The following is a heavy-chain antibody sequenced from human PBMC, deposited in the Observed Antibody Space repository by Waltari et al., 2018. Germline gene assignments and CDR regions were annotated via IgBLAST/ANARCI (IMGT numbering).Heavy chain of an antibody. D-gene: IGHD2-15*01. CDR3: ARQDVAVVVDVLDAFNI. CDR2: IYPVDSET. V-gene: IGHV5-51*01. CDR1: GYSFSRYW. Sequence: EVQLVQSGAEVKKPGESLKISCKGSGYSFSRYWIGWVRQMPGKGLEWMGIIYPVDSETQYSPAFQGQVTFSADKSINTADLQWNSLKDSDSAMYYCARQDVAVVVDVLDAFNIWGQGTKVTVSS. J-gene: IGHJ3*02.